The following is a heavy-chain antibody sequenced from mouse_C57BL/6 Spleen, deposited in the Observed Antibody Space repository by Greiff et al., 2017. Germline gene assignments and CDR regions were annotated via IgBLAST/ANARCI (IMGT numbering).Heavy chain of an antibody. J-gene: IGHJ2*01. CDR1: GYTFTSYW. Sequence: VQLQQPGAELVRPGTSVKLSCKASGYTFTSYWMHWVKQRPGQGLEWIGVIDPSDSYTNYNQKFKGKATLTVDTSSSTAYMQLSSLTSEDSAVYYCARRIHYGDCAYFDYWGQGTTLTVSS. CDR2: IDPSDSYT. V-gene: IGHV1-59*01. CDR3: ARRIHYGDCAYFDY. D-gene: IGHD2-13*01.